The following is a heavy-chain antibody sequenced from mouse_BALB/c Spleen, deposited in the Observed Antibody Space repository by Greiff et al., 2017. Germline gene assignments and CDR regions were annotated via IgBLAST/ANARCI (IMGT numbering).Heavy chain of an antibody. D-gene: IGHD2-4*01. Sequence: EVKLEESGGGLVQPGGSLRLSCATSGFTFTDYYMSWVRQPPGKALEWLGFIRNKANGYTTEYSASVKGRFTISRDNSQSILYLQMNTLRAEDSATYYCARELYYDYDGRFAYWGQGTLVTVSA. J-gene: IGHJ3*01. CDR3: ARELYYDYDGRFAY. CDR1: GFTFTDYY. V-gene: IGHV7-3*02. CDR2: IRNKANGYTT.